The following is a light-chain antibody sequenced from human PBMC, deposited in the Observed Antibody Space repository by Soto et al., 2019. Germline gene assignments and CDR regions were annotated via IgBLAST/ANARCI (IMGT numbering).Light chain of an antibody. Sequence: EIVMTQSPATLSVSPGERATLSCRASQSVSSNLVWYQQKPGQAPRLLIYGASTRATGIPARFSGSGSGTEFTLAISSLQSEDFALYYCQQYNNWPPTFGQGTKLEIQ. CDR3: QQYNNWPPT. CDR2: GAS. CDR1: QSVSSN. J-gene: IGKJ2*01. V-gene: IGKV3-15*01.